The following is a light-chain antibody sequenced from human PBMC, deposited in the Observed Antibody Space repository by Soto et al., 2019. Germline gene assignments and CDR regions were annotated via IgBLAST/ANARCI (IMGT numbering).Light chain of an antibody. CDR1: QSVSNN. CDR3: QQYNNWPPVT. V-gene: IGKV3-15*01. Sequence: EMVMTQSPATLSVSPGERATLSCRASQSVSNNLAWYQHKPGQTPRLLIYGASTRATGIPVRFSGSGSGTEFTLTISSLQSEDFAVSYCQQYNNWPPVTFGQGTKVDIK. CDR2: GAS. J-gene: IGKJ2*01.